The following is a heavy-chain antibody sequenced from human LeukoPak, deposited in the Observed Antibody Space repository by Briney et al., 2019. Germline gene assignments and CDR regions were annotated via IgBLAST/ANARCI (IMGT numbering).Heavy chain of an antibody. J-gene: IGHJ4*02. CDR1: GYSISNHNW. D-gene: IGHD5-24*01. CDR2: IYYSGIT. Sequence: SETLSLTCTVSGYSISNHNWWGWIRQPPGKGLEWIGYIYYSGITYYNLSLKSRVTMSVDTSKNQFSLKLTSVTAVDTAVYYCARMGRDGYGIDYWGQGTLVTVSS. V-gene: IGHV4-28*01. CDR3: ARMGRDGYGIDY.